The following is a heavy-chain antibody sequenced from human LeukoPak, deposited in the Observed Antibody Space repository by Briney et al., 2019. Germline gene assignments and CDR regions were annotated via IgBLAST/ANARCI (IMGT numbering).Heavy chain of an antibody. D-gene: IGHD1-1*01. V-gene: IGHV4-4*09. CDR3: ARLENVDWFDP. CDR2: IYIRGTT. Sequence: SETLSLTCTVSGGSIRSYYWSWIRQPPGKGLEWIGHIYIRGTTDYNPSFKSRVTMSIDTSKNQYSLKLSSVTAADTAVYYCARLENVDWFDPWGQGTLVIVSS. CDR1: GGSIRSYY. J-gene: IGHJ5*02.